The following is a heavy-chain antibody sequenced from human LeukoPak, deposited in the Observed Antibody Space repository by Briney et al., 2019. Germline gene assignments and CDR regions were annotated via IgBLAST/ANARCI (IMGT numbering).Heavy chain of an antibody. Sequence: SETLSLTCIVSGGSIISGGSYWGWIRQPPGKGLEWIGSIYYSGITYYNPSLRGRVTISVNPSQNQFSLKMSSVTAADTAVYYRSRRDCSQTSCFYWYFDLWGRGTLLTVSS. CDR1: GGSIISGGSY. CDR3: SRRDCSQTSCFYWYFDL. CDR2: IYYSGIT. J-gene: IGHJ2*01. V-gene: IGHV4-39*07. D-gene: IGHD2-2*01.